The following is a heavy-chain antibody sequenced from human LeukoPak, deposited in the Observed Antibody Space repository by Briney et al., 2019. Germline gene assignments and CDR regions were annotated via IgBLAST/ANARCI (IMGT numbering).Heavy chain of an antibody. CDR1: GFTFSSYA. D-gene: IGHD6-13*01. CDR3: AKEASSWYRDTGSVDY. J-gene: IGHJ4*02. Sequence: GGSLRLPCAASGFTFSSYAMSWVRQAPGKGLEWVSAISGSGGSTYYADSVKGRFTISRDNSENTLYLQMNSLRAEDTAVYYCAKEASSWYRDTGSVDYWGQGTLVTVSS. CDR2: ISGSGGST. V-gene: IGHV3-23*01.